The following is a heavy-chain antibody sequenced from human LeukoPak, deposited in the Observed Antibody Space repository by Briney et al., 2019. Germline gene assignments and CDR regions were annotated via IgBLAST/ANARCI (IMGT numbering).Heavy chain of an antibody. CDR3: ARVVDYSGSYPFFDY. Sequence: SETLSLTCTVSGGSISSYYWSWIRQPTGKGLEWIGRIYTSGSTNYNPSLKSRVTMSVDTSKNQFSLKLSSVTAADTAVYYCARVVDYSGSYPFFDYWGQGTLVTVSS. CDR2: IYTSGST. D-gene: IGHD1-26*01. J-gene: IGHJ4*02. CDR1: GGSISSYY. V-gene: IGHV4-4*07.